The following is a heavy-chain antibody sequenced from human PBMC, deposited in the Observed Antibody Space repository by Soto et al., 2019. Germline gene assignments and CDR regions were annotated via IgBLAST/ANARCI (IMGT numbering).Heavy chain of an antibody. Sequence: EVQLVESGGGLVQPGGSLRLSCAASGFTFSSYWMHWVRQAPGKGLVWVSRINSDGRSTSYADSVKGRFTISRDNAKNTLYLQMNSLRAEDTAVYYCASAWQQNGMDVWGQGTTVTVSS. V-gene: IGHV3-74*01. D-gene: IGHD6-13*01. CDR3: ASAWQQNGMDV. CDR1: GFTFSSYW. CDR2: INSDGRST. J-gene: IGHJ6*02.